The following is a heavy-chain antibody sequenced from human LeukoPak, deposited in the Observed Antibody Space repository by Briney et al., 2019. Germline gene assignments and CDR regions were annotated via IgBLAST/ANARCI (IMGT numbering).Heavy chain of an antibody. Sequence: GGSLRLSCAASGFTFSSYAMSWVRQAPGKGLEWVSAISGSGGCTYYADSVKGRFTISRDNSKNTLYLQMNSLRAEDTAVYYFAKDPSVCSGGSCYFDYWGQGTLVTVSS. CDR3: AKDPSVCSGGSCYFDY. CDR1: GFTFSSYA. CDR2: ISGSGGCT. D-gene: IGHD2-15*01. J-gene: IGHJ4*02. V-gene: IGHV3-23*01.